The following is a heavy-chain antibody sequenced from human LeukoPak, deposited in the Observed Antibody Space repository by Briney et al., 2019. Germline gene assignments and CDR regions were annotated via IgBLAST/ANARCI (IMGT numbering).Heavy chain of an antibody. CDR2: INPNSGGT. CDR1: GYTFTGYY. CDR3: ARDRGDTAMVGRYYYGMDV. Sequence: ASVKVSCKASGYTFTGYYMHWVRQAPGQGLEWMGWINPNSGGTNYAQKFQGRVTMTRDTSISTAYMELSRLRSDDTAVYYCARDRGDTAMVGRYYYGMDVWGQGTTVTVSS. V-gene: IGHV1-2*02. J-gene: IGHJ6*02. D-gene: IGHD5-18*01.